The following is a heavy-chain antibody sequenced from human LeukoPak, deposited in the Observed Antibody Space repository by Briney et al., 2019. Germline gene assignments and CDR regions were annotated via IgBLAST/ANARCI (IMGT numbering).Heavy chain of an antibody. Sequence: ASVKVSCKASGYTFTTYAMNWVRQAPGQGLEWMGWINPNSGGTNYAQKFQGRVTMTRDMSTSTVYMELSSLRSEDTAVYYCARGGMYYYDSSGYYYPFDYWGQGTLVTVSS. V-gene: IGHV1-2*02. J-gene: IGHJ4*02. CDR2: INPNSGGT. D-gene: IGHD3-22*01. CDR1: GYTFTTYA. CDR3: ARGGMYYYDSSGYYYPFDY.